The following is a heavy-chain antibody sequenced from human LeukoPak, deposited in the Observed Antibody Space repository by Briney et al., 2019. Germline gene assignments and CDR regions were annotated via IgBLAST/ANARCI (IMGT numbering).Heavy chain of an antibody. J-gene: IGHJ4*02. Sequence: ASVKVSCKASGYTFTTYGISWVRQAPGQGLEWMGWINPNSGDTNYAQKFQGRVTMTRDTSISTAYMELSRLRSDDTAVYYCARVRYRLAETYIDYWGQGTLVTVSS. CDR2: INPNSGDT. CDR3: ARVRYRLAETYIDY. D-gene: IGHD3-16*01. V-gene: IGHV1-2*02. CDR1: GYTFTTYG.